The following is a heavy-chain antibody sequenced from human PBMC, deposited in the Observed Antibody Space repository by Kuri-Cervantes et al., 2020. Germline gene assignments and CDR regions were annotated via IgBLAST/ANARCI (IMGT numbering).Heavy chain of an antibody. CDR2: INPSGGST. CDR1: GYTFTSYY. J-gene: IGHJ4*02. D-gene: IGHD3-22*01. CDR3: ARGMGENYYDSSGYYDY. Sequence: ASVKVSCKASGYTFTSYYMHWVRQAPGQGLEWMGIINPSGGSTSYAQKFQGRVTMTTDTSTSTAYMELRSLRPDDTAVYYCARGMGENYYDSSGYYDYWGQGTLVTVSS. V-gene: IGHV1-46*01.